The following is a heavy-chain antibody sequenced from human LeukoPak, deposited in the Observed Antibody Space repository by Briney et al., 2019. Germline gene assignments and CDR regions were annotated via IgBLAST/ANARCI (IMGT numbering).Heavy chain of an antibody. Sequence: SETLSLTCTVSGSISSYYWSWLRQPPGKGLGWIGYIYTSGSTNYNPSLKSRVTISVDTSKNQFSLDLSSVTAADTAVYYCARQKCTSTSCLTKNAFDIWGQGTMVTVSS. D-gene: IGHD2-2*01. V-gene: IGHV4-4*09. CDR1: GSISSYY. CDR3: ARQKCTSTSCLTKNAFDI. CDR2: IYTSGST. J-gene: IGHJ3*02.